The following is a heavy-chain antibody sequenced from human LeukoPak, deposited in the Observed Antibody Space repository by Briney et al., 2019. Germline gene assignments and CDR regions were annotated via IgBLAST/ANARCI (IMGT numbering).Heavy chain of an antibody. D-gene: IGHD3-3*01. Sequence: PGRSLRPSCAASGFTFSSYAMHWVRQAPGKGLEWVAVISYDGSNKYYADSVKGRFTISRDNSKNTLYLQMNSLRAEDTAVYYCAKGGRITIFGVVNPRLYYFDYWGQGTLVTVSS. J-gene: IGHJ4*02. CDR1: GFTFSSYA. CDR3: AKGGRITIFGVVNPRLYYFDY. V-gene: IGHV3-30*04. CDR2: ISYDGSNK.